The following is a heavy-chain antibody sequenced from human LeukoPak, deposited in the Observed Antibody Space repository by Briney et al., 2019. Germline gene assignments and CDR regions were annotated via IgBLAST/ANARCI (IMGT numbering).Heavy chain of an antibody. CDR2: INPNSGGT. Sequence: ASVKVSCKASGYTFTGYYMHWVRQAPGQGLEWMGWINPNSGGTNYAQKFQGRVTMTRDTSISTAYMELSRLRSDDTAVYYCARVCRDGYNSPFDYWGQGTLVTVSS. D-gene: IGHD5-24*01. CDR3: ARVCRDGYNSPFDY. V-gene: IGHV1-2*02. CDR1: GYTFTGYY. J-gene: IGHJ4*02.